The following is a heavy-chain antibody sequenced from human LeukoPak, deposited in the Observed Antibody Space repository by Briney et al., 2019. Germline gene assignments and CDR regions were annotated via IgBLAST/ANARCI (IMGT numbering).Heavy chain of an antibody. D-gene: IGHD3-9*01. CDR2: ISSSSSYI. V-gene: IGHV3-21*01. J-gene: IGHJ4*02. CDR1: GFTFSSYS. CDR3: ARYDILTGYYFDY. Sequence: PGGSLRLSCAASGFTFSSYSMNWVRQAPGKGLEWVSSISSSSSYIYYADSVKGRFTISRDNAKSSLYLQMNSLRAEDTAVYYCARYDILTGYYFDYWGQGTLVTVSS.